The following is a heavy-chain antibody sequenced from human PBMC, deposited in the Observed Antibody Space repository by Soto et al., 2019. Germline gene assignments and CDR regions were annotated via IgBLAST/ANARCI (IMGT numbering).Heavy chain of an antibody. CDR3: ARLNVLRYFDWLPPAETDDALDI. CDR2: IYYSGST. D-gene: IGHD3-9*01. V-gene: IGHV4-59*01. Sequence: SETLSLTCTVSGGSISSYYWSWIRQPPGKGLEWIGYIYYSGSTNYNPSLKSRVTISVDTSKNQFSLKLSSVTAADTAVYYCARLNVLRYFDWLPPAETDDALDIWGQGTMVTVSS. J-gene: IGHJ3*02. CDR1: GGSISSYY.